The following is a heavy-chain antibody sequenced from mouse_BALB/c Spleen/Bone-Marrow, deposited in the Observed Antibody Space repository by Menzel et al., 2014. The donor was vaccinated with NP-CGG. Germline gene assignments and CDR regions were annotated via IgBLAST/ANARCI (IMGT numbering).Heavy chain of an antibody. CDR1: GYTFTDYY. J-gene: IGHJ3*01. D-gene: IGHD2-1*01. V-gene: IGHV1-77*01. Sequence: LQESGAELARPGTSVKLSCKASGYTFTDYYINWVKQRTGQGLEWIGEIYPGSGNTCYNEKFKGKATLTADKSSSTVNIHLSSLTSEDSAVYFCARDHYGNYEGFDYWGQGTLVTVSA. CDR2: IYPGSGNT. CDR3: ARDHYGNYEGFDY.